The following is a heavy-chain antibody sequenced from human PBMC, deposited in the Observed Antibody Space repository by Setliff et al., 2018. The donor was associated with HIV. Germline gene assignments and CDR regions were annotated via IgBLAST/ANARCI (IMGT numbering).Heavy chain of an antibody. J-gene: IGHJ4*02. CDR3: ATGGGQSFDY. D-gene: IGHD1-26*01. CDR1: GYTFTSYA. Sequence: ASVKVSCKASGYTFTSYAMHWVRQAPGQRLEWMGWINAGNGNTKYSQKVHGRVTITRDTSTSTAYMELRGLSPDDTALYFCATGGGQSFDYWGQGTLVTVSS. V-gene: IGHV1-3*01. CDR2: INAGNGNT.